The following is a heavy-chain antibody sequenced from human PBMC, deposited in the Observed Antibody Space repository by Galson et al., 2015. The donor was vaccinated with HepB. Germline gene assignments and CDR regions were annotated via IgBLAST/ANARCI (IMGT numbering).Heavy chain of an antibody. J-gene: IGHJ4*02. CDR3: ARAPCGGDCYGDY. CDR1: GYIFTRYG. CDR2: ISTYNGNK. V-gene: IGHV1-18*04. D-gene: IGHD2-21*02. Sequence: SVKVSCKASGYIFTRYGISWVRQAPGRGLEWMGSISTYNGNKKHAQKFQDRVIMTTGTSTTTAHMKLRSLRFDDTAVYFCARAPCGGDCYGDYWGQGTLVTVSS.